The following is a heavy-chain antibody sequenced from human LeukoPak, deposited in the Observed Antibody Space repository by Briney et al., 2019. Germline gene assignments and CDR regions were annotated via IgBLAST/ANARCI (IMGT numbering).Heavy chain of an antibody. Sequence: PGGSLRLSCAVSGFTFREYRMSWVRQAPGRGLEWVATIKQDESEKDYVDSVKGRFTISRDNAKNSLYLQMNSLRAEDTAVYYCASNPITGIAAAGNFDYWGQGTLVTVSS. J-gene: IGHJ4*02. V-gene: IGHV3-7*01. D-gene: IGHD6-13*01. CDR1: GFTFREYR. CDR3: ASNPITGIAAAGNFDY. CDR2: IKQDESEK.